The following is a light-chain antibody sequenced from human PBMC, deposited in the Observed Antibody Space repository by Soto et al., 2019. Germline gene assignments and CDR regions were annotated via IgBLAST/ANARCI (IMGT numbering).Light chain of an antibody. CDR3: HQYGSSPQA. V-gene: IGKV3-20*01. CDR1: QSVTRSF. J-gene: IGKJ3*01. Sequence: EIVLTQSPGTLSLSPGERVTLSCRASQSVTRSFLAWYQQKPGQAPRLLIYGASSRATGIPDRLSGSGSGTDFTLTISRLEPEYFAVYYCHQYGSSPQAFGPGTKVDIK. CDR2: GAS.